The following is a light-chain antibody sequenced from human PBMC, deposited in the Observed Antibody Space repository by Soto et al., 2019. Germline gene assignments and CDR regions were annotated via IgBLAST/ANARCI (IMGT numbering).Light chain of an antibody. V-gene: IGKV3-20*01. CDR1: QYVSTTF. J-gene: IGKJ4*01. CDR2: GTS. CDR3: QQYGSSPLT. Sequence: EIVLTHSPGTLSLSQGERATLSCRASQYVSTTFFAWYQQKPGQAPRLLIYGTSNRATGIPDRFSGSGSGTDVTITISLPEPEEFAVYSCQQYGSSPLTFGGGNRMEI.